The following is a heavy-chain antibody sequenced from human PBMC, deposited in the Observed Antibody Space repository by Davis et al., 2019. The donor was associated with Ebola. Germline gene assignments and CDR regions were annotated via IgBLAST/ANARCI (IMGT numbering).Heavy chain of an antibody. J-gene: IGHJ4*02. V-gene: IGHV1-18*04. CDR1: GYTFTNYG. CDR3: ARAQFPTTSDH. D-gene: IGHD1-1*01. CDR2: INPHNGNT. Sequence: ASVKVSCKATGYTFTNYGITWVRQAPGQGLEWMGWINPHNGNTNYAQNVQGRVIMTSDTATTTAYMEVGSLRSDDTAVYYCARAQFPTTSDHWGQGTLVTVSS.